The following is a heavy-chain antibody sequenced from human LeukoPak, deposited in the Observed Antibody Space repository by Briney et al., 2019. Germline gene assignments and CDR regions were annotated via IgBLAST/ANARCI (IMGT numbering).Heavy chain of an antibody. CDR3: ARGAYYYED. Sequence: GGSLRLSCAASGFTVRNYCMNWVRQAPGKGLEWVSYISSSSSTIYYADSVKGRFTISRDNAKNSLYLQMNSLRAEDTAVYYCARGAYYYEDWGQGTLVTVSS. V-gene: IGHV3-48*01. D-gene: IGHD3-22*01. CDR1: GFTVRNYC. CDR2: ISSSSSTI. J-gene: IGHJ4*02.